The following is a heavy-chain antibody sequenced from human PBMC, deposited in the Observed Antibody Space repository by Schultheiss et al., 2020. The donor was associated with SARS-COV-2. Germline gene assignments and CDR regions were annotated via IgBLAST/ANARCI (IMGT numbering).Heavy chain of an antibody. CDR2: IYSSGST. Sequence: SETLSLTCTVSGGSISSYYWSWIRQHPGKGLEWIGYIYSSGSTNYNPSLKDRVTMSVDTSKNQFSLKLSSVTAADTAVYYCARGWQARGLRLVSWWYFDYWTLGXXXTV. J-gene: IGHJ4*01. CDR3: ARGWQARGLRLVSWWYFDY. CDR1: GGSISSYY. V-gene: IGHV4-59*12. D-gene: IGHD4-17*01.